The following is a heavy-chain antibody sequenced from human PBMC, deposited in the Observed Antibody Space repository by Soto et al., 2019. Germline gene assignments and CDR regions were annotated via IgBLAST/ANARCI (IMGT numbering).Heavy chain of an antibody. D-gene: IGHD1-26*01. Sequence: ASVKVSCKASGYTFSTYGISWVRQAPGQGLEWMGWISAYNHYTNYAQKFQGRVTLTTDTSSNTAYMELRSLRSGDTAMYFCARVGPSREVPYPFEYWGQGTLVTVSS. J-gene: IGHJ4*02. CDR3: ARVGPSREVPYPFEY. V-gene: IGHV1-18*01. CDR2: ISAYNHYT. CDR1: GYTFSTYG.